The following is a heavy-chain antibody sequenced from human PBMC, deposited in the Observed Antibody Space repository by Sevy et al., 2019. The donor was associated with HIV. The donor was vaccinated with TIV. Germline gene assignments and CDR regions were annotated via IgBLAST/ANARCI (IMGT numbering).Heavy chain of an antibody. Sequence: ASVKVSCKVSGYTLSQVSMPWVRQVPGKGLEWMGSFDPEDGETIYAQKFQGRLTMTEDTSTDTAYMELSSLKSEDTAVFYCAITKDYYDSSGCPFDYWGQGTLVTVSS. CDR3: AITKDYYDSSGCPFDY. CDR2: FDPEDGET. V-gene: IGHV1-24*01. CDR1: GYTLSQVS. J-gene: IGHJ4*02. D-gene: IGHD3-22*01.